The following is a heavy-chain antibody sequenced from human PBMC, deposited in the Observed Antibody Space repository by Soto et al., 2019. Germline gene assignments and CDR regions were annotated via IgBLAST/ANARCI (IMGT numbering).Heavy chain of an antibody. D-gene: IGHD2-21*02. J-gene: IGHJ4*02. CDR3: AREYCGGDCYRDFRQPIDY. V-gene: IGHV1-46*01. CDR1: GYTFTSYY. CDR2: INPSGGST. Sequence: ASVKVSCKASGYTFTSYYMHWVRQAPGQGLEWMGIINPSGGSTSYAQKFQRRVTMTRDTSTSTVYMELSSLRSEDTAVYYCAREYCGGDCYRDFRQPIDYWGQGTLVTVSS.